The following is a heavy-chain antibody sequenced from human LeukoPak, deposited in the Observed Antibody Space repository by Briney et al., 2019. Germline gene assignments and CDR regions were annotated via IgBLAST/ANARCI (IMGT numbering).Heavy chain of an antibody. J-gene: IGHJ5*02. CDR3: ARDYGSGSYVVSAGWFDP. V-gene: IGHV1-2*06. Sequence: ASVKVSCKASGYTFTGYYMHWVRQAPGQGLEWMGRINPNSGGTNYAQKFQGRVTMTGDTSISTAYMELSRLRSDDTAVYYCARDYGSGSYVVSAGWFDPWGQGTLVTVSS. CDR2: INPNSGGT. D-gene: IGHD3-10*01. CDR1: GYTFTGYY.